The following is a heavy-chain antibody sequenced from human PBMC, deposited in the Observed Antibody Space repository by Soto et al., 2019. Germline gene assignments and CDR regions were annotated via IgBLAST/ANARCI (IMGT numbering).Heavy chain of an antibody. CDR1: GYTFTSYD. CDR3: ARGGSAYGDSYYYYYMDV. V-gene: IGHV1-8*01. D-gene: IGHD4-17*01. CDR2: MNPNSGKT. J-gene: IGHJ6*03. Sequence: ASVKVSCKASGYTFTSYDINWVRQATGQGLEWMGWMNPNSGKTGYAQKFQGRVTMTRNTSISTAYMELSSLRSEDTAVYYCARGGSAYGDSYYYYYMDVWGKGTTVTVSS.